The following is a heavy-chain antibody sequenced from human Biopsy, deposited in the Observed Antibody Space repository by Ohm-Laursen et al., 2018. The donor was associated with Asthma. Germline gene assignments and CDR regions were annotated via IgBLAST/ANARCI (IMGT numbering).Heavy chain of an antibody. D-gene: IGHD3-10*01. CDR3: ARGPNYHGSGRAPIGMDV. J-gene: IGHJ6*02. CDR2: IYYTGSD. CDR1: GGSVSTGSYY. V-gene: IGHV4-61*01. Sequence: SQTLSLTCTVSGGSVSTGSYYWSWIRQPPGKGLEWLGYIYYTGSDNYNPSLKIRVTISVDTSKNQFSLRLNSVTAADTAVYYCARGPNYHGSGRAPIGMDVWGQGTTVTVSS.